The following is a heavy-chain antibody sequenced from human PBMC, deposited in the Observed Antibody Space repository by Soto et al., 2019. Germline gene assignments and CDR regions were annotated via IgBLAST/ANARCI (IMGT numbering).Heavy chain of an antibody. CDR2: INPGDSET. D-gene: IGHD3-9*01. Sequence: PGETLKISWKGSGYSFTSYWIAWVRQMPGKGLELMATINPGDSETKYSQSFQGKVTISADKSINTAYLQWSSLKASDTAMYYCARHATYYDILSGYYFDXWGQGTQVTVSX. J-gene: IGHJ4*02. CDR3: ARHATYYDILSGYYFDX. V-gene: IGHV5-51*01. CDR1: GYSFTSYW.